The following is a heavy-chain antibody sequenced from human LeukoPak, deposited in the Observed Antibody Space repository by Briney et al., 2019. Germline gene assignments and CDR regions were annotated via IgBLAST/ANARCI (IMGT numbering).Heavy chain of an antibody. J-gene: IGHJ4*02. CDR1: GFTFSSYE. V-gene: IGHV3-48*03. CDR2: ISSSGSTI. CDR3: ARPAKVGATRYFDY. Sequence: PGGSLRLSCAASGFTFSSYEMNWVRQAPGKGLEWVSYISSSGSTIYYADSVKGRFTISRDNAKNSLYLQMNSLRAEDTAVYYCARPAKVGATRYFDYWGQGTLVTVSS. D-gene: IGHD1-26*01.